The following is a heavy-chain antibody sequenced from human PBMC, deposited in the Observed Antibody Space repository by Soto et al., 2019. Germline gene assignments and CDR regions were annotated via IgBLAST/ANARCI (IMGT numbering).Heavy chain of an antibody. CDR2: IRGNSGTT. Sequence: GGSLRLSCAASGVSLTRYAMSWVRQAPGKGLEWVSTIRGNSGTTYYRDSVKGRFTISRDSSRNTVYLQMNNLSVDDTALYYCAKWGLITAITDGHVWGQGTTVTVSS. J-gene: IGHJ6*02. V-gene: IGHV3-23*01. D-gene: IGHD1-20*01. CDR1: GVSLTRYA. CDR3: AKWGLITAITDGHV.